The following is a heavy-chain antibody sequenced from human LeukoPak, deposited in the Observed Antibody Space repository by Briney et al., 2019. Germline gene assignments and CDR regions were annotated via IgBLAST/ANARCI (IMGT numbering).Heavy chain of an antibody. J-gene: IGHJ4*02. D-gene: IGHD1-26*01. Sequence: PGRSLRLSCAASGFTFSSYAIHWVRQAPGKGLEWVAVISYDGSNKYYADSVKGRFTISRDNSKNTLYLQMNSLRAEDTAVYYCARGKPRIVGASSYDYWGQGTLVTVSS. CDR1: GFTFSSYA. V-gene: IGHV3-30*01. CDR3: ARGKPRIVGASSYDY. CDR2: ISYDGSNK.